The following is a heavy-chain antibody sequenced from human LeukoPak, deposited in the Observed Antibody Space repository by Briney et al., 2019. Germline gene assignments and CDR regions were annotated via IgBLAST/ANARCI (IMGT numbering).Heavy chain of an antibody. Sequence: ASVKVSCKASGDISSSDYIHWVRQALGQRLEWMGTINPSGGSTGYAQKFHGRVSMTRDTSTSTVYMDLSSLKSEDTAMYYCAREVVGTTIKNFDSWGQGTLVTVSS. CDR2: INPSGGST. D-gene: IGHD4-11*01. V-gene: IGHV1-46*01. CDR1: GDISSSDY. CDR3: AREVVGTTIKNFDS. J-gene: IGHJ4*02.